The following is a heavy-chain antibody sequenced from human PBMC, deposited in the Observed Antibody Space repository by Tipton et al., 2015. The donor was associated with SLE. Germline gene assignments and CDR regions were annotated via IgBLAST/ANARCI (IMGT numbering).Heavy chain of an antibody. CDR3: ARAYYDSSGYFPLGMDV. CDR2: IYHSGST. CDR1: GGSISSGGYS. J-gene: IGHJ6*02. Sequence: TLSLTCAVSGGSISSGGYSWSWIRQPPGKGLEWIGYIYHSGSTYHNPSLKSRVTISVDRSKNQLSLKLSSVTAADTAVYYCARAYYDSSGYFPLGMDVWGQRTTVTVSS. V-gene: IGHV4-30-2*01. D-gene: IGHD3-22*01.